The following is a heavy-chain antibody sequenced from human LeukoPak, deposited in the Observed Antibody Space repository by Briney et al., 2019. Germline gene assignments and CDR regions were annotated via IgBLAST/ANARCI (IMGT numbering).Heavy chain of an antibody. J-gene: IGHJ6*02. V-gene: IGHV3-66*01. CDR2: IYSGGST. CDR1: GFTFSSNY. Sequence: GGSLRLSCAASGFTFSSNYMSWVRQAPGKGLEWVSVIYSGGSTYYANSVKGRLTISRDNSKNTLYLQMNSLRAEDTAVYYCARALWEYSSGYYYYYGMDVWGQGTTVTVSS. D-gene: IGHD6-25*01. CDR3: ARALWEYSSGYYYYYGMDV.